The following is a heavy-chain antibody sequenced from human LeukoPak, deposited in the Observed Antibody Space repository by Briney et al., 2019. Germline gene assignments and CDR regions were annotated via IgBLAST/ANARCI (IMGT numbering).Heavy chain of an antibody. CDR2: INPNSGST. CDR3: ARVTQVYCSGGSCYSTGYNWFDP. V-gene: IGHV1-2*02. D-gene: IGHD2-15*01. CDR1: GYTFTGYY. J-gene: IGHJ5*02. Sequence: GASVKVCCKASGYTFTGYYMHWVPQAPGQGLEWMGWINPNSGSTDYAQKFQGRVTMTRDTSISTAYMELSRLRSDDTAVYYCARVTQVYCSGGSCYSTGYNWFDPWGQGTLVTVSS.